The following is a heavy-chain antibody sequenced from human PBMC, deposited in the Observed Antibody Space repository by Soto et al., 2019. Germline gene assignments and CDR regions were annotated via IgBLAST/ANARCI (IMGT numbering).Heavy chain of an antibody. Sequence: GGSLRLSCAASGFTFSSYGMHWVRQAPGKGLEWVAVISYDGSNKYYADSVKGRFTISRDNSKNTLYLQMNSLRAEDTAVYYCAKGTLWYYDILTAGNWFDPWGQGPLVTVSS. V-gene: IGHV3-30*18. CDR3: AKGTLWYYDILTAGNWFDP. CDR1: GFTFSSYG. J-gene: IGHJ5*02. D-gene: IGHD3-9*01. CDR2: ISYDGSNK.